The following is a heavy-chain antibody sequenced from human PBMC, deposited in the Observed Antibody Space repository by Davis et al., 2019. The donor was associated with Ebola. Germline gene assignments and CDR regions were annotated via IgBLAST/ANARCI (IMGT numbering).Heavy chain of an antibody. D-gene: IGHD3-3*01. CDR1: GYTFTSYG. CDR3: ARGLRFLEWLLMGHDAFDI. J-gene: IGHJ3*02. Sequence: AASVKVSCKTSGYTFTSYGISWLRQAPGQGLEWMGWISAYNGQIKYAQKFEGRVTMTTDTSTSTAYMELRSLRSDDTAVYYCARGLRFLEWLLMGHDAFDIWGQGTMVTVSS. CDR2: ISAYNGQI. V-gene: IGHV1-18*01.